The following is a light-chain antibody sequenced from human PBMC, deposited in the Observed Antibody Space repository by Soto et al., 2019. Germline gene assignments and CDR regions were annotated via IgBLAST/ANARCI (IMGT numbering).Light chain of an antibody. J-gene: IGKJ1*01. Sequence: DIQMTQSPSTLSASVGDRVTINCRASQSISSWLAWYQQKPGKAPKLLIYDASSLESGVPSRFSGSGSGTEFTLTISSLQPDDFATYYCQQYNSYRLFGQGTKVDIK. V-gene: IGKV1-5*01. CDR3: QQYNSYRL. CDR2: DAS. CDR1: QSISSW.